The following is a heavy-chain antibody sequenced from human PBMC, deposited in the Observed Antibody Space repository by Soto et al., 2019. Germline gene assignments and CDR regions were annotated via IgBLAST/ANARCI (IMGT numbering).Heavy chain of an antibody. V-gene: IGHV3-23*01. CDR3: VKGNEQWLANFDY. CDR1: GFTFSNYA. J-gene: IGHJ4*02. D-gene: IGHD6-19*01. CDR2: ISDSGGST. Sequence: PGGSLRLSCAASGFTFSNYAMSWVRQAPGEGLEWVSGISDSGGSTYYADSVKGRVTISRDKSKNRLYLQMNSLRADDTAVYYCVKGNEQWLANFDYWGQGTQVTVSS.